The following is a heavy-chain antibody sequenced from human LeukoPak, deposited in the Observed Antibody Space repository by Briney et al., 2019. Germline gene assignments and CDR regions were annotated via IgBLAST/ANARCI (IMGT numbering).Heavy chain of an antibody. D-gene: IGHD3-16*02. CDR3: ALQLLGGDYDYVWGSCRPFDY. CDR2: IYWDDDK. J-gene: IGHJ4*02. V-gene: IGHV2-5*02. CDR1: GFSLSTSGVG. Sequence: SGPTLVKPTQTLTLTCTFSGFSLSTSGVGVGWIRQPPGKALEWLALIYWDDDKRYSPSLKSRLTITKDTSKNQVVLTMTNMDPVDTATYYCALQLLGGDYDYVWGSCRPFDYWGQGTLVTVSS.